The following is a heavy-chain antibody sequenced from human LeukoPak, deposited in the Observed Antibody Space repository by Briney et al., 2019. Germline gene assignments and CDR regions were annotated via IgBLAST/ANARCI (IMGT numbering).Heavy chain of an antibody. CDR1: GGSITISKW. V-gene: IGHV4-4*02. J-gene: IGHJ4*02. CDR2: VYHTGAT. CDR3: ARNLGWMDY. Sequence: SETLSLTCAVSGGSITISKWWSWVRQAPGKGLEWIGEVYHTGATYYNPSLKSRVTISMDKSKNNFSLNLSSVTAADTAVYYCARNLGWMDYWGRGSPVTVSS. D-gene: IGHD6-19*01.